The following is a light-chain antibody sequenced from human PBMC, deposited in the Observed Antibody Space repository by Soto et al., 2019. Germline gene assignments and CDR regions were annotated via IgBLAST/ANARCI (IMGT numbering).Light chain of an antibody. CDR1: QSISDL. Sequence: IQMTQSPSTLSASVGDRVNITCRASQSISDLLAWYQQKPGEAPKLLIYKASSLESGVPSRFSGSGSGTQFSLTISSLQPDDFATYYCQQYDNYSPFGGGTNVEIK. J-gene: IGKJ4*02. CDR3: QQYDNYSP. V-gene: IGKV1-5*03. CDR2: KAS.